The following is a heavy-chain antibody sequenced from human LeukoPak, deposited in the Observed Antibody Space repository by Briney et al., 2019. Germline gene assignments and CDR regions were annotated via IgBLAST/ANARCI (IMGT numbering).Heavy chain of an antibody. CDR1: GYTFTGYY. Sequence: ASVKVSCKASGYTFTGYYMHWVRQAPGQGLEWMGWINPNSGGTNYAQKFQGRVTMTRDTSISTAYMELSRLRSDDTAVCYCASVGGSGWYYFDYWGQGTLVTVSS. D-gene: IGHD6-19*01. CDR3: ASVGGSGWYYFDY. J-gene: IGHJ4*02. CDR2: INPNSGGT. V-gene: IGHV1-2*02.